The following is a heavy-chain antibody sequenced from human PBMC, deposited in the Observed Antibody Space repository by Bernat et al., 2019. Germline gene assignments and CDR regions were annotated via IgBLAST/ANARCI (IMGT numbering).Heavy chain of an antibody. D-gene: IGHD1-1*01. J-gene: IGHJ3*02. CDR1: GFTFSSFE. CDR3: ARDRNGRGDDFDI. CDR2: INSRGSTI. Sequence: EVQLVESGGGLVQPGRSLRLSCAASGFTFSSFEMDGVRQAPGKGLEWVTYINSRGSTIYYADAVKGRFTISRDNAQNSLYLQMSSLRVEETAVYYCARDRNGRGDDFDIWGQGTMVTVSS. V-gene: IGHV3-48*03.